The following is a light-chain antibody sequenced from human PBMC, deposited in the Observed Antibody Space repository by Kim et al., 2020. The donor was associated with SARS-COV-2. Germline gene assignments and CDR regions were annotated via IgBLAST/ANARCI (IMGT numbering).Light chain of an antibody. J-gene: IGKJ4*01. Sequence: EIVLTQSPATLSLSPGERATLSCRASESVGSYLAWYQQRPGQAPRLLIRDAFDRATGIPARFSGSGSGTDYTLTISSLEPEDFAVYYCQPRSNWPVTFGGGTKVDIK. CDR3: QPRSNWPVT. V-gene: IGKV3-11*01. CDR1: ESVGSY. CDR2: DAF.